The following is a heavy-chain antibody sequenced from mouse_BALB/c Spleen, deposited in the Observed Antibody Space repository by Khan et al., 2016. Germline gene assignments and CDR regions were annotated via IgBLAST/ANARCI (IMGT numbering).Heavy chain of an antibody. J-gene: IGHJ3*01. V-gene: IGHV1-80*01. CDR3: AGGTPFAS. D-gene: IGHD2-14*01. CDR1: GYAFSGYW. CDR2: IYPGDGDT. Sequence: VQLQESGAELVRPGSSVKISCKASGYAFSGYWMNWVKQRPGPGLEWIGQIYPGDGDTNYNGKFKGKATLTADKSSSTAYMQLSSLTSEDSAVYFCAGGTPFASWGQGTLVTVSA.